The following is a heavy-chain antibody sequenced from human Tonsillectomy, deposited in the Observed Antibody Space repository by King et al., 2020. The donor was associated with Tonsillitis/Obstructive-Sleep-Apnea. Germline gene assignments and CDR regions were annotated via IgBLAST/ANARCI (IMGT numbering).Heavy chain of an antibody. CDR3: ARLSNVDFWALTFDY. Sequence: QLVQSGAEMKKAGESLKISCKGSGYRFANYWIVWVRQKPGKGLEWMGVIRPRDSDSKYRPSFQGQVTVSADKSIRTASLQWSSLKVSDSATYYCARLSNVDFWALTFDYWGQGTQVTVSS. CDR2: IRPRDSDS. V-gene: IGHV5-51*01. D-gene: IGHD3/OR15-3a*01. CDR1: GYRFANYW. J-gene: IGHJ4*02.